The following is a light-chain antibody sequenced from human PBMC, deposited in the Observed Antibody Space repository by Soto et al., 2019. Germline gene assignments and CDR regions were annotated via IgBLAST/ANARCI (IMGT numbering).Light chain of an antibody. CDR1: SSDVGGYNY. CDR2: DVS. J-gene: IGLJ1*01. Sequence: QCVLTQPASVSGSPGQSITISCPGTSSDVGGYNYVSWYQQHPGKAPKLMIYDVSNRPSGVSNRFSGSKSGNTASLTISGLQAEDEGDYYCSSYTSSSTLYVFGTGTKVTVL. CDR3: SSYTSSSTLYV. V-gene: IGLV2-14*01.